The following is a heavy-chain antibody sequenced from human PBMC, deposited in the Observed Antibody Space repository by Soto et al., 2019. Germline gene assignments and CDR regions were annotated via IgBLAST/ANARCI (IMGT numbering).Heavy chain of an antibody. CDR3: ARHLGEGYFDY. Sequence: QLQLQESGPGLVKPSETLSLTCTVSGDSISSSTYFWGWVRQPPGKVLEWIGSIYYSGSTYYNPSLKSRVTISVDTSKTHFSLKLSSVTAADTAAYYCARHLGEGYFDYWGQGTLVTVSS. CDR2: IYYSGST. J-gene: IGHJ4*02. CDR1: GDSISSSTYF. V-gene: IGHV4-39*01.